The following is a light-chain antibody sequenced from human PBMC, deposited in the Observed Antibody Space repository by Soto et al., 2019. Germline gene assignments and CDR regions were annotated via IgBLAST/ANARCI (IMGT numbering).Light chain of an antibody. J-gene: IGKJ4*01. V-gene: IGKV3-15*01. CDR3: QHYNNWLGT. Sequence: EIVVTQSPALLSVSPGERVTLSCRASQSVISSIAWYQQKLGQAPRLLIYGASTRATGIPARFSGSGSGTEFFLTISSLQPEDFAIYYCQHYNNWLGTFGGGTKVDIK. CDR1: QSVISS. CDR2: GAS.